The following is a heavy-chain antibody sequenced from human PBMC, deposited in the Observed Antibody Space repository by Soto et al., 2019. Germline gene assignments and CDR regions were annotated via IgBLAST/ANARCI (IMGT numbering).Heavy chain of an antibody. CDR3: AREVVVVAATFDAFDI. J-gene: IGHJ3*02. V-gene: IGHV3-30-3*01. D-gene: IGHD2-15*01. CDR1: GFTFSSYA. CDR2: ISYDGSNK. Sequence: QVQLVESGGGVVQPGRSLRLSCAASGFTFSSYAMHWVRQAPGKGLEWVAVISYDGSNKYYADSVKGRFTISRYNSKNTLYLQMNSLRAEDTAVYYCAREVVVVAATFDAFDIWGQGTMVTVSS.